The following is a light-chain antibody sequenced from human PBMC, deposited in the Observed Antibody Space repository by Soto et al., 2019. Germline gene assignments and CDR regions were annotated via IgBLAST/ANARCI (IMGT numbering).Light chain of an antibody. CDR1: QDISNY. CDR3: QQYDSLPRT. J-gene: IGKJ3*01. CDR2: DAS. Sequence: DIQMTQSPSSLSASVGDRVTITCQASQDISNYLNWYQQKPGKAPKLLIYDASNLEIGVPSRFSGSGSGTDFTFTIAGLQPEDLATYYCQQYDSLPRTFGPGTKVDIK. V-gene: IGKV1-33*01.